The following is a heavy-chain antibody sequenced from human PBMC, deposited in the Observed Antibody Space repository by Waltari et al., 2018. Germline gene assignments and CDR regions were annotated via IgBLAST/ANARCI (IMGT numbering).Heavy chain of an antibody. CDR1: GGSFSGYH. CDR3: ARGGVPDYYGSGSPYRNWFDP. CDR2: INNGAVT. V-gene: IGHV4-34*02. Sequence: QVQLKQWGAGTLKPSETLSLTCGFYGGSFSGYHWTWVRQPPGKGLEWIGEINNGAVTNYSPSLKSRVAISVDASKKQFSLSVRSVTAADTAVYYCARGGVPDYYGSGSPYRNWFDPWGPGTLVTVSS. J-gene: IGHJ5*02. D-gene: IGHD3-10*01.